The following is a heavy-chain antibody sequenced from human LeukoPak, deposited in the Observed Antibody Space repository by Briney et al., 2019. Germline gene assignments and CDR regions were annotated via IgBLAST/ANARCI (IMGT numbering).Heavy chain of an antibody. CDR2: IYYSGST. Sequence: SETLSLTCTVSGGSISSYYWNWIRQSPGKGLEWIGYIYYSGSTNNNPSLKSRVTISVDTSKDQFSLKLSSVTAADTAVYFCARQFLVGSTFHAFDLWGQGTRVTVSS. CDR1: GGSISSYY. D-gene: IGHD1-26*01. J-gene: IGHJ3*01. V-gene: IGHV4-59*01. CDR3: ARQFLVGSTFHAFDL.